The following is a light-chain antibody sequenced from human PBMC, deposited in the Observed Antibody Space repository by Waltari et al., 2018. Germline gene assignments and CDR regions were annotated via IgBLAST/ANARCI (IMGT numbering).Light chain of an antibody. Sequence: QSALTQPRPVSGSPGQSVTISCTGTSSDVGGYDFVSWYQQQPGKAPKLRIYDVSKPPSGVPDRFSGSKSGNTASLTISGLQAEDEADYYCCSYAGSYTYVFGTGTKVTVL. CDR1: SSDVGGYDF. J-gene: IGLJ1*01. CDR3: CSYAGSYTYV. V-gene: IGLV2-11*01. CDR2: DVS.